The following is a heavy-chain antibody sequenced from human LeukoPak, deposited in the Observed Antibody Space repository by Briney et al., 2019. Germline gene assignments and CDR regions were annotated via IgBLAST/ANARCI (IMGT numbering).Heavy chain of an antibody. CDR1: GYTFTGDY. V-gene: IGHV1-2*02. CDR3: ARARPGAYGSGSYPDY. J-gene: IGHJ4*02. CDR2: INPNSGGT. Sequence: GASVKVSCKASGYTFTGDYMHWVRQAPGQGLEWMGWINPNSGGTNYAQKFQGRVTMTRDTSISTAYMELSRLRSDDTAVYYCARARPGAYGSGSYPDYWGQGTLVTVSS. D-gene: IGHD3-10*01.